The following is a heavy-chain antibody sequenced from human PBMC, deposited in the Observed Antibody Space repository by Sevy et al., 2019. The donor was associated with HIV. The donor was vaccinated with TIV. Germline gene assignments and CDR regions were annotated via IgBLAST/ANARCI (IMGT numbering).Heavy chain of an antibody. CDR3: ARDLYSSGWYYFDY. Sequence: GGSLRLSCAASGFTFSSYAMHWVRQAPGKGLEWVAVISYDGSNKYYADSVKGRFTISRDNSKNTLNLQMNSLRAEDTAVYYCARDLYSSGWYYFDYWGQGTLVTVSS. D-gene: IGHD6-19*01. CDR1: GFTFSSYA. V-gene: IGHV3-30-3*01. J-gene: IGHJ4*02. CDR2: ISYDGSNK.